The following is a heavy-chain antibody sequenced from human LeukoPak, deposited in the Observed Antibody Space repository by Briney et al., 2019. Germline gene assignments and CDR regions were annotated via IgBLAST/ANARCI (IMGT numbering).Heavy chain of an antibody. CDR3: AKDHIAPSVVVDFY. J-gene: IGHJ4*02. V-gene: IGHV3-23*01. CDR1: GFTFSSYA. CDR2: ISGSGGST. Sequence: HPGGSLRLSCAASGFTFSSYAMSWVRQAPGKGLEWVSAISGSGGSTYYADSVKGRFTISRDNSKNTLYLQMNSLRAEDTAVYFCAKDHIAPSVVVDFYWGQGTLVTVSS. D-gene: IGHD2-15*01.